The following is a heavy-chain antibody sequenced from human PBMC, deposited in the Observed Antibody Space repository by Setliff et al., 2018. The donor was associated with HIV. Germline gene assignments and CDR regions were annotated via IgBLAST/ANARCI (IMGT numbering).Heavy chain of an antibody. Sequence: SETLSLTCAVYGGSFSGYYWNWIRQPPGKGLEWIGEIIHSGGTNYNPSLKSRVTLSVDTSKNQFSLKVNSVTAADTAVYYCAREVNIPVRGITDDAFDIWGQGTMVTVSS. CDR3: AREVNIPVRGITDDAFDI. D-gene: IGHD3-10*01. V-gene: IGHV4-34*12. J-gene: IGHJ3*02. CDR2: IIHSGGT. CDR1: GGSFSGYY.